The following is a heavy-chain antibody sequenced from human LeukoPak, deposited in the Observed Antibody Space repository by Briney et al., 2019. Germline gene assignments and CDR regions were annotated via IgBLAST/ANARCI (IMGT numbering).Heavy chain of an antibody. CDR3: ARDNYYDSSAYYWGYFDY. D-gene: IGHD3-22*01. CDR1: GYTFTGYH. J-gene: IGHJ4*02. Sequence: GASVKVSCKASGYTFTGYHIHWVRQAPGQGLEWMGWINPKSGATKYAQKFQGGVTMTRDTSITTVYMELSRLTTDDTAVYYCARDNYYDSSAYYWGYFDYWGQGTLVTVSS. CDR2: INPKSGAT. V-gene: IGHV1-2*02.